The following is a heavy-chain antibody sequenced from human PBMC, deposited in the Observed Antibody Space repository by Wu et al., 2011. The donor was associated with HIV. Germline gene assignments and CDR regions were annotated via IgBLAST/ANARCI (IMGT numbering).Heavy chain of an antibody. J-gene: IGHJ4*02. CDR1: GYTFTSYG. CDR2: ISAYNGNT. D-gene: IGHD1-14*01. CDR3: ARVIGHTGKFDY. Sequence: QVQLVQSGAEVKKPGASVKVSCKASGYTFTSYGISWVRQAPGQGLEWMGWISAYNGNTNYEQKFQDRVTMTTDTSITTAYMELRGLISDDAAVYYCARVIGHTGKFDYWGQGTLVTVSS. V-gene: IGHV1-18*01.